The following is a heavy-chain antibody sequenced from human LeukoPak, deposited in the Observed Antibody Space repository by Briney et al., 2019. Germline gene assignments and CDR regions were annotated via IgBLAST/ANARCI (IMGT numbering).Heavy chain of an antibody. CDR1: GFTFSSYS. CDR2: ISSSSSTI. Sequence: GGSLRLSCAASGFTFSSYSMNWVRQAPGKGLEWVSYISSSSSTIYYADSVKGRFTISRENAKNSLYLQMNSLRAGDTAVYYCARAVAGNAFDPWGQGTLVTVSS. CDR3: ARAVAGNAFDP. V-gene: IGHV3-48*01. D-gene: IGHD6-19*01. J-gene: IGHJ5*02.